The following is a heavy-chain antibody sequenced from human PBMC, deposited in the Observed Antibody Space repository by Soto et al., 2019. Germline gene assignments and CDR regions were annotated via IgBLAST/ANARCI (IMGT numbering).Heavy chain of an antibody. CDR2: ISDSGGST. D-gene: IGHD6-6*01. Sequence: EVQLLESGGGLVQPGGSLRLSCAASGFTFSNYAMNWVRQAPGKGLEWVSDISDSGGSTYYADSVKGRFIISRDNSKNTLYLQMNSLRAEDTAVYYCAKGREYSSSWLDYWGQGPLVTVSS. J-gene: IGHJ4*02. CDR3: AKGREYSSSWLDY. V-gene: IGHV3-23*01. CDR1: GFTFSNYA.